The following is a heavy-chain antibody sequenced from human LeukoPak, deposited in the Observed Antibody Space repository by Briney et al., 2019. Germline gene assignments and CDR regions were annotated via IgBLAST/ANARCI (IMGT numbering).Heavy chain of an antibody. V-gene: IGHV3-53*01. CDR1: GFTVSSNY. D-gene: IGHD3-22*01. Sequence: GGSLRLSCAASGFTVSSNYMSWVRQAPGRGLEWVSVIYSGGSTYYADSVKGRFTISRDNSKNTLYLQMNSLRAEDTAVYYCARTRYSYDSSGYYLDYWGQGTLVTVSS. J-gene: IGHJ4*02. CDR3: ARTRYSYDSSGYYLDY. CDR2: IYSGGST.